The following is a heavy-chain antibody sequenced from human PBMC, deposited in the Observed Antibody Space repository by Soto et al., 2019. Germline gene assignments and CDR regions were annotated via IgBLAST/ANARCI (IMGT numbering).Heavy chain of an antibody. Sequence: PGGSLRLSCAASGFTFSTYAMSWVRQAPGKGLEWVSVISGSSTSTYYADSVKGRFTISRDNSKNTLYLQMNSLRAEDAALYYCAKVKGYCSGGSCYFDYWGQGTLVTVSS. CDR1: GFTFSTYA. CDR2: ISGSSTST. D-gene: IGHD2-15*01. J-gene: IGHJ4*02. V-gene: IGHV3-23*01. CDR3: AKVKGYCSGGSCYFDY.